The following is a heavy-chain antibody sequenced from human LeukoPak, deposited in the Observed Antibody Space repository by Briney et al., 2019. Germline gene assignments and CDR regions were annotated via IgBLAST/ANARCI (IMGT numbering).Heavy chain of an antibody. D-gene: IGHD1-26*01. CDR3: AKGGKWDVTPFDY. CDR1: GFTFSSSA. J-gene: IGHJ4*02. V-gene: IGHV3-23*01. Sequence: GGSLRLSCAASGFTFSSSAMSWVRQAPGKGLEWVSAISNNGGYTYYADSVQGRLTISRDNSKSTLCLQMNSLRAEDTAVYYCAKGGKWDVTPFDYWGQGTLVTVSS. CDR2: ISNNGGYT.